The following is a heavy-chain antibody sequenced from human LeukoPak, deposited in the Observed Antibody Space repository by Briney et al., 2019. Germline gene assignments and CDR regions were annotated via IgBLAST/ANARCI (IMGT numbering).Heavy chain of an antibody. D-gene: IGHD6-6*01. CDR3: AKDPTYSSSIARRYFDY. CDR2: ISWNSGSI. CDR1: GFTFDDYA. Sequence: PGGSLRLSCAASGFTFDDYAMHWVRQAPGKGLEWVSGISWNSGSIGYADSVKGRFTISRDNSKNTLYLQMNSLRAEDTAVYYCAKDPTYSSSIARRYFDYWGQGTLVTVSS. J-gene: IGHJ4*02. V-gene: IGHV3-9*01.